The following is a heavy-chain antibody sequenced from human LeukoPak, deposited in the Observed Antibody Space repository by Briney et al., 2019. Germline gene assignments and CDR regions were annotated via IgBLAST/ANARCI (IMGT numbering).Heavy chain of an antibody. CDR3: AREVLRGFDP. V-gene: IGHV3-48*03. J-gene: IGHJ5*02. CDR1: GFTFSSYE. Sequence: PGGSLRLSCAASGFTFSSYEMNWVRQAPGKGLEWVSYISSSGSTIFYADSVKGRFTISRDNAKNSLYLQMNSLRAEDTAVYYCAREVLRGFDPWGQGTLVTVS. D-gene: IGHD4-17*01. CDR2: ISSSGSTI.